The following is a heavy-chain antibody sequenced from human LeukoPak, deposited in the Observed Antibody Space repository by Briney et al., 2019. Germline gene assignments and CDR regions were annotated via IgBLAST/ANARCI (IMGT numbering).Heavy chain of an antibody. D-gene: IGHD3-10*01. CDR3: AKEIVKRWFREWGQNEAFDI. CDR1: GFTFSTYA. V-gene: IGHV3-23*01. CDR2: ISGSGGST. J-gene: IGHJ3*02. Sequence: GGSLRPSCAASGFTFSTYAMSWVRQAPGKGLEWVSAISGSGGSTYYADSVRGRFTISRDNSKNTLYLQMNGLRAEDTVVYYCAKEIVKRWFREWGQNEAFDIWGQGTMVTVSS.